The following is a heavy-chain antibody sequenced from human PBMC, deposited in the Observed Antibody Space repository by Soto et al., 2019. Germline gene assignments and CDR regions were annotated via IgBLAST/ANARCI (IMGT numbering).Heavy chain of an antibody. D-gene: IGHD5-18*01. V-gene: IGHV3-11*01. CDR1: GFTFSDYD. CDR3: ARERYSYGPYYFDY. Sequence: QVQLVESGGDLVKPGGSLRLSCAASGFTFSDYDMSWIRQAPGKELEWVSSITSSGSTTYYTDSVKGRFTISRDNAKNSLYLQMNSLRAEDTAVYYCARERYSYGPYYFDYWGQGTLVTVSS. J-gene: IGHJ4*02. CDR2: ITSSGSTT.